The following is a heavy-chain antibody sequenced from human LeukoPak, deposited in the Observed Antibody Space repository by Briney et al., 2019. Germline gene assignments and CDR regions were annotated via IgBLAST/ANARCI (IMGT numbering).Heavy chain of an antibody. CDR3: ARGYYGVRIVATLSSYYYGMDV. Sequence: GASVKVSCKASGGTFSSYAISWVRQAPGQGLEWMGGIIPIFGTANYAQKFQGRVTITADESTSTAYMELSSLRSEDTAVYYCARGYYGVRIVATLSSYYYGMDVWGKGTTVTVFS. V-gene: IGHV1-69*13. J-gene: IGHJ6*04. D-gene: IGHD5-12*01. CDR1: GGTFSSYA. CDR2: IIPIFGTA.